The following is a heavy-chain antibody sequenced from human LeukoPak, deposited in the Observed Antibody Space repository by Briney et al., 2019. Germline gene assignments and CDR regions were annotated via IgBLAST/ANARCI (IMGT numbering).Heavy chain of an antibody. CDR3: ARDRKPTRYWYFDL. CDR2: VHHSGRT. J-gene: IGHJ2*01. CDR1: GASIFNYY. D-gene: IGHD1-14*01. Sequence: SETLSLTCNVSGASIFNYYWSWIRQAPGKGLEWIGYVHHSGRTNSNPSLGSRVTMSVDTSTSQLSLNLTSVTTADTAVYFCARDRKPTRYWYFDLWGRGTLVTVSS. V-gene: IGHV4-59*01.